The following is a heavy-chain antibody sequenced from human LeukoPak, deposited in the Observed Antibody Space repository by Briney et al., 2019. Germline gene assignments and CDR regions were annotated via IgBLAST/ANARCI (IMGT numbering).Heavy chain of an antibody. J-gene: IGHJ4*02. D-gene: IGHD5-12*01. CDR3: AKDYNGYDSY. CDR1: GFTFSTYA. Sequence: GGSLRLSCAASGFTFSTYAMNWVRQAPGKGLEWVSTIRASGGSTYYADSVQGRFTISRDNSKNTLYLQMNSLRAEDTALYYCAKDYNGYDSYWGQGTQVTVSS. V-gene: IGHV3-23*01. CDR2: IRASGGST.